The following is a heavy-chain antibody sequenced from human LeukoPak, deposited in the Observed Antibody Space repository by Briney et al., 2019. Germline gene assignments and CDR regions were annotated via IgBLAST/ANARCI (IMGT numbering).Heavy chain of an antibody. V-gene: IGHV4-59*01. Sequence: KPSETLSLTCTVSGGSISSYYWSWIRQPPGKGLEWIGYIYYSGSTNYNPSLKSRVTISVDTSKNQFSLKLSSVTAADTAVYYCAREGYCSGGSCYLYNRFDPWGQGTLVTVSS. CDR1: GGSISSYY. CDR3: AREGYCSGGSCYLYNRFDP. J-gene: IGHJ5*02. D-gene: IGHD2-15*01. CDR2: IYYSGST.